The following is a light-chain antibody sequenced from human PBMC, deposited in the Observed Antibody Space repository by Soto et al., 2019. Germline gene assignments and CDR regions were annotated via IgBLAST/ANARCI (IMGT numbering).Light chain of an antibody. Sequence: DIQMTQSPSPVSASIGDSVTITCRASQGIGSRLAWYQQKPGKAPKLQIYGASSLQSGVPSRFSGRGSGTDFTLTTGRLQPEDCATSCCQQANSLPVTFGPATEVEIK. CDR1: QGIGSR. V-gene: IGKV1-12*01. CDR3: QQANSLPVT. CDR2: GAS. J-gene: IGKJ3*01.